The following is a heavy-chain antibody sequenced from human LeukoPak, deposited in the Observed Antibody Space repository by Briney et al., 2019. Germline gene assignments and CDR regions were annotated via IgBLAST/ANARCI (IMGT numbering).Heavy chain of an antibody. Sequence: GGSLRLSCAASGFTFSSYWMHWVRHAPGKGLVWVSRINTDGSSTSYADSVKGRFTISRDNAKNSLYLQMNSLRAEDTAVYYCARDQWPPLYSSSPGYWGQGTLVTVSS. V-gene: IGHV3-74*01. CDR2: INTDGSST. CDR1: GFTFSSYW. J-gene: IGHJ4*02. D-gene: IGHD6-13*01. CDR3: ARDQWPPLYSSSPGY.